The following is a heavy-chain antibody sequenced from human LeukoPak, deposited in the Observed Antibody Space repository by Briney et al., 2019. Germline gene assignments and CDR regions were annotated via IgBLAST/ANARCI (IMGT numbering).Heavy chain of an antibody. V-gene: IGHV4-38-2*02. CDR1: GNAITSGYY. CDR2: IYHSGTT. CDR3: ARDRYYYDSSGYIRMDV. Sequence: LETLSLTCTVSGNAITSGYYWGWIRQPPGKGLEWIGTIYHSGTTYYNRSLKSRVTISVDTSKNQFSLKLSSVTAADTAVYYCARDRYYYDSSGYIRMDVWGKGTTVTISS. D-gene: IGHD3-22*01. J-gene: IGHJ6*03.